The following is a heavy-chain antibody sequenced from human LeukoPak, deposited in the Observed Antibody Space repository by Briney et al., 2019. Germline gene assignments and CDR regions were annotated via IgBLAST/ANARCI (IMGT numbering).Heavy chain of an antibody. CDR2: IYTSGST. CDR3: ARGIGYSYGYYFDY. V-gene: IGHV4-61*02. J-gene: IGHJ4*02. D-gene: IGHD5-18*01. Sequence: SETLSLTCTVSGGSISSGSYYWSWIRQPAGKGLEWIGRIYTSGSTNYNPSLKSRVTISVDTSKNQFSLKLSSVTAADTAVYYCARGIGYSYGYYFDYWGQGTLVTVSS. CDR1: GGSISSGSYY.